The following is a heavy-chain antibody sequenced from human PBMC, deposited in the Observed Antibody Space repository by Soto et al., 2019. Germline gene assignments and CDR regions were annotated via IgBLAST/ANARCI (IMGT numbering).Heavy chain of an antibody. D-gene: IGHD2-15*01. CDR3: AREGRSVTGIFDY. Sequence: QLQLQESGSGLVKPSQTLSLTCAVSGGSISSGDYSWSWIRQPPGKGLEWIGYIYHSGSTYSTPSLKSRVTISVARSKNHLSLKLKSVTAADTAVYYCAREGRSVTGIFDYWGQGTLVTVSS. CDR2: IYHSGST. V-gene: IGHV4-30-2*01. CDR1: GGSISSGDYS. J-gene: IGHJ4*02.